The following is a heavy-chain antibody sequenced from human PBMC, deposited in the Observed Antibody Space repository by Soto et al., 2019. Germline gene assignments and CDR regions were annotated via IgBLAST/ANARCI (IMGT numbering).Heavy chain of an antibody. D-gene: IGHD2-2*01. J-gene: IGHJ4*02. CDR1: GFTFSNSW. V-gene: IGHV3-74*01. Sequence: GSLRLSCAASGFTFSNSWMHWVRQVSGKGLEWVSRINADGTSTSYADSVKGRFTISRDNAKNTLYLHVNSLRAEDTAVYYCVKVLARGVGVPRFYFDSWGQGALVTVSS. CDR3: VKVLARGVGVPRFYFDS. CDR2: INADGTST.